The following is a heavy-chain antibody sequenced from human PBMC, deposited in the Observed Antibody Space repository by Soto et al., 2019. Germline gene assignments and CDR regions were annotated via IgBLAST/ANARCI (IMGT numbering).Heavy chain of an antibody. CDR2: IDWDDDK. CDR1: GFSLSTSGMC. J-gene: IGHJ6*03. Sequence: SGPTRVNPTQILTLTCTFSGFSLSTSGMCVSWIRQPPGKALEWLARIDWDDDKYYSTSLKTRLTISKDTSKNQVVLTMTNMDPVDTATYYCARIRRYCSGGSCDYYYYYMEVWGKGTTVTVSS. D-gene: IGHD2-15*01. V-gene: IGHV2-70*11. CDR3: ARIRRYCSGGSCDYYYYYMEV.